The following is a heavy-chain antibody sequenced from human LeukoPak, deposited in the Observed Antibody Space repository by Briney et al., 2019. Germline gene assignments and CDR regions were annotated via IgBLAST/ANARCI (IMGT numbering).Heavy chain of an antibody. CDR2: FHNSGTS. CDR3: ARDRARITGTTPTLYFDY. J-gene: IGHJ4*02. CDR1: DDSISDYY. Sequence: SETLSLTCTVSDDSISDYYRGWIRQPPGKGLEWIGYFHNSGTSTYNPSLKSRVTISVDTSKNQFSLKLSSVTAADTAVYYCARDRARITGTTPTLYFDYWGQGTLVTVSS. V-gene: IGHV4-59*12. D-gene: IGHD1-20*01.